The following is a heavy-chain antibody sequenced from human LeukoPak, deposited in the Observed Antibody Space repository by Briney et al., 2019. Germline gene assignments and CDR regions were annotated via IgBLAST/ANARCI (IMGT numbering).Heavy chain of an antibody. V-gene: IGHV1-69*04. Sequence: ASVKVSCKASGGTFSSYAISRVRPAPGQGLEWMGRIIPILGIANYAQKFQGRVTITADKSTSTAYMELSSLRSEDTAVYYCARGSVAVAGGDDYWGQGTLVTVSS. CDR2: IIPILGIA. CDR1: GGTFSSYA. J-gene: IGHJ4*02. D-gene: IGHD6-19*01. CDR3: ARGSVAVAGGDDY.